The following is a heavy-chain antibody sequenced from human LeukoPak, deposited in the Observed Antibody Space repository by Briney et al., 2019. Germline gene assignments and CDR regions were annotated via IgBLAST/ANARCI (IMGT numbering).Heavy chain of an antibody. J-gene: IGHJ5*02. V-gene: IGHV3-23*01. CDR3: AKAATSGWLLYWFDP. D-gene: IGHD6-19*01. CDR1: GLTSSTYATSYA. CDR2: ISGSGGST. Sequence: GGSLRLSCAVSGLTSSTYATSYAMTWVRQAPGKSLEWVSGISGSGGSTYYAESVKGRFTISRDNFKDTLYLQMNSLRDDDTAIYYCAKAATSGWLLYWFDPWGQGTPVTVSS.